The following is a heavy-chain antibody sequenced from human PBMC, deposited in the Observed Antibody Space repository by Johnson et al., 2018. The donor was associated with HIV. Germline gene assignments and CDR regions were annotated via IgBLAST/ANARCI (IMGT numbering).Heavy chain of an antibody. J-gene: IGHJ3*02. CDR2: ISSNGGST. CDR3: ARGAGYFDWLSADEGFAFDI. D-gene: IGHD3-9*01. V-gene: IGHV3-64*01. CDR1: GFSISNYA. Sequence: VQLVESGGGVVQPGRSLRLACVTSGFSISNYAMHWVRQGPGKRLEFVSAISSNGGSTYYANSVKGIFTISRDNSKNTLYLQMGSLRTEDMAVYYCARGAGYFDWLSADEGFAFDIWGQGTMVTVSS.